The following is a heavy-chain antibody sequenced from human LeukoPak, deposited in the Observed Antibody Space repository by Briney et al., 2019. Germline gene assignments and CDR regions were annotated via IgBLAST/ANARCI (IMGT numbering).Heavy chain of an antibody. Sequence: ASVKVSCKASGYTFTSYGISWVRQAPGQGLEWMGWISGYNGNTNYAQNLQGRVTMTTDTSTSTAYLELRSLRSDDTAVYYCARGFGSIGDFDYWGQGILVTVSS. CDR2: ISGYNGNT. CDR3: ARGFGSIGDFDY. CDR1: GYTFTSYG. D-gene: IGHD3-10*01. V-gene: IGHV1-18*01. J-gene: IGHJ4*02.